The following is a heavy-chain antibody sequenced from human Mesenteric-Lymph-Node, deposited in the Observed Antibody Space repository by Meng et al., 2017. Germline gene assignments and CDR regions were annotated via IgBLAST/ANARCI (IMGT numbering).Heavy chain of an antibody. Sequence: GESLKISCAASGFTFSTYAMSWVRQAPGKGLEWVSGFSGNGIHTYYADSVKGRFTISRDNSKNMLYLQMNSLRAEDTAVYYCARDFFDRGLWFGELPLNYYYYYGMDVWGQGTTVTVSS. CDR1: GFTFSTYA. D-gene: IGHD3-10*01. J-gene: IGHJ6*02. CDR2: FSGNGIHT. CDR3: ARDFFDRGLWFGELPLNYYYYYGMDV. V-gene: IGHV3-23*01.